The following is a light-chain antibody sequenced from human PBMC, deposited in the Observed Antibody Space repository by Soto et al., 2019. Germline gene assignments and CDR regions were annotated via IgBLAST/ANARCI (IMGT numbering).Light chain of an antibody. Sequence: EIVITQSPSTLSVSQGERATLSCRASQSVSSNLAWYQQKPGQAPRLLIYEASNRATGIPARFSGSGSGTDFTLTISRLEPEDFAVYYCQHYGSSRTFGQGTKVDNK. CDR2: EAS. J-gene: IGKJ1*01. CDR1: QSVSSN. V-gene: IGKV3-20*01. CDR3: QHYGSSRT.